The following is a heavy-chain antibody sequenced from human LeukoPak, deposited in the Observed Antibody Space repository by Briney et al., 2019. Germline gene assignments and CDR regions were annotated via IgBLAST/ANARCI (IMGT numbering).Heavy chain of an antibody. J-gene: IGHJ6*02. D-gene: IGHD5-18*01. CDR1: GYTFTSYY. Sequence: GASVKVSCKASGYTFTSYYMHWVRQAPGQGLEWMGIINPSGGSTSCAQKFQGRVTMTRDTSTSTVYMELSSLRSEDTAVYYCARDHVDTAMAPSDGMDVWGQGTTVTVS. CDR3: ARDHVDTAMAPSDGMDV. CDR2: INPSGGST. V-gene: IGHV1-46*01.